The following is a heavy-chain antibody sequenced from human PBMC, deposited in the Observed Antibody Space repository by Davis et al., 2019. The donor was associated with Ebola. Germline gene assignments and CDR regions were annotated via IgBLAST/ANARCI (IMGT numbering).Heavy chain of an antibody. Sequence: GKSLKISCAASGFTFSNYWMSWVRQAPGKGLEWVAVIWYDGSNKYYADSVKGRFTISRDNSKNTLYLQMNSLRAEDTAVYYCARVGSGSQGGMDVWGQGTTVTVSS. CDR1: GFTFSNYW. CDR2: IWYDGSNK. V-gene: IGHV3-33*08. CDR3: ARVGSGSQGGMDV. J-gene: IGHJ6*02. D-gene: IGHD3-10*01.